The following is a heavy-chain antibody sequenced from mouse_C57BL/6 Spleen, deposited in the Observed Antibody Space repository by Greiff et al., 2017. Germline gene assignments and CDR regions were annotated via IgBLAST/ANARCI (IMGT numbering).Heavy chain of an antibody. CDR2: IHPNIGST. D-gene: IGHD1-1*01. V-gene: IGHV1-64*01. J-gene: IGHJ2*01. Sequence: QVQLQQPGAELVKPGASVKLSCKASGYTFTSYWMHWVKQRPGQGLEWIGMIHPNIGSTNYNEKFKSKATLTVDKSSSTAYMQLSSLTSEESAVYYCARSDITTVYYFGCWGQGTTLTVSS. CDR1: GYTFTSYW. CDR3: ARSDITTVYYFGC.